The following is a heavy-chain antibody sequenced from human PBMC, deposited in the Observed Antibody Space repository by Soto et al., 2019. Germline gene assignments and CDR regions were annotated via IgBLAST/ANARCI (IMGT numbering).Heavy chain of an antibody. Sequence: QVQLVQSGAEVKKPGASVKVSCKASGYTFTSYAMHWVRQAPGQRLEWMGWINAGNGNTKYSQKFQGRVTITRDTSASTAYRELSSLRSEDTAVYYCARGYQPLDVWGQGTTVTVSS. CDR1: GYTFTSYA. CDR3: ARGYQPLDV. V-gene: IGHV1-3*01. CDR2: INAGNGNT. J-gene: IGHJ6*02. D-gene: IGHD2-2*01.